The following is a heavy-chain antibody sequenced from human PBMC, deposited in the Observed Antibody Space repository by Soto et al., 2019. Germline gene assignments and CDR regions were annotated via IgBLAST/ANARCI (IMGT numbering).Heavy chain of an antibody. CDR3: ARRQGLWGFDGPNRSFDY. V-gene: IGHV4-39*01. CDR2: IYYSGST. CDR1: GGSISSSSYY. Sequence: QLQLQESGPGLVKPSETLSLTCTVSGGSISSSSYYWGWIRQPPGKGLEWIGRIYYSGSTYYNPALRRRVTLSVDTSKNQFSRKLSSVTAADSAVYYCARRQGLWGFDGPNRSFDYCGQGTLVTVSS. J-gene: IGHJ4*02. D-gene: IGHD3-9*01.